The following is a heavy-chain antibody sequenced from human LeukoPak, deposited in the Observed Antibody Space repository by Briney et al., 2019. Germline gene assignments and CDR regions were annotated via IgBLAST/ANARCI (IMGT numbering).Heavy chain of an antibody. J-gene: IGHJ5*02. Sequence: SETLSLTCADYGGPFSGFFWSWIRQPPGKGLEWIGEINHSGTTNYNPSLKSRVTISVDTSKNQFSLKLNSVTAADTAVYYCARYDYGSGYPGSWLDPWGQGTLVTVSS. CDR1: GGPFSGFF. D-gene: IGHD3-10*01. V-gene: IGHV4-34*01. CDR3: ARYDYGSGYPGSWLDP. CDR2: INHSGTT.